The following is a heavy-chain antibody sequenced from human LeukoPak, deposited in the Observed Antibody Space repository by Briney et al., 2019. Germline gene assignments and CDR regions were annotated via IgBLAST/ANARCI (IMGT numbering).Heavy chain of an antibody. CDR2: IYRSGST. CDR3: ARAGYDSSGLDY. D-gene: IGHD3-22*01. CDR1: GGSISSSNW. J-gene: IGHJ4*02. Sequence: PSETLSLTCAVSGGSISSSNWWSWVRQPPGKGLEWIGEIYRSGSTNYNPSLKSRVTISVDTSKNQFSLKLSSVTAADTAVYYCARAGYDSSGLDYWGQGTLVTVSS. V-gene: IGHV4-4*02.